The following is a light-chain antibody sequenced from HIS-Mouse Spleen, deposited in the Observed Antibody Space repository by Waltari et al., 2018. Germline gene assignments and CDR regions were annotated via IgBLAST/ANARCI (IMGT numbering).Light chain of an antibody. CDR2: EVS. CDR3: SSYAGSNNLV. J-gene: IGLJ2*01. CDR1: SSAVGGYHH. Sequence: QSALTQPPSASGSPGQSVTISCTRTSSAVGGYHHVSWYQQHPGKAPKLMIYEVSKRPSGVPDRFSGSKSGNTASLTVSGLQAEDEADYYCSSYAGSNNLVFGGGTKLTVL. V-gene: IGLV2-8*01.